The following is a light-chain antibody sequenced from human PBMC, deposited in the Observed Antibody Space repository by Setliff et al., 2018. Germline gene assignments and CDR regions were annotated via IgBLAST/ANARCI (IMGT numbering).Light chain of an antibody. Sequence: QSVLTQPRSVSGSPGQSVTISCTGSSSDIGAHTYVSWFQQHPGKAPKLMIYDVTERPSGFPDRFSGSKSGNTASLTISGLQAEDEADYYCCSYAGSYIFKGFGTGTKVTVL. J-gene: IGLJ1*01. CDR1: SSDIGAHTY. CDR2: DVT. V-gene: IGLV2-11*01. CDR3: CSYAGSYIFKG.